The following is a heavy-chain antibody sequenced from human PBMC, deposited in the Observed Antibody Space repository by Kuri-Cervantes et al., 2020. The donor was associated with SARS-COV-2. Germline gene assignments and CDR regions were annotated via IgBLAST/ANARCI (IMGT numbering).Heavy chain of an antibody. CDR3: ANSLLLSLDY. Sequence: GGSLRLPCAASGFTFSSYGMHWVRQAPGKGLEWVAFIRYDGSNKYYADSVKGRFTISRDNSKNTLYLQMNSLRAEDTAVYYCANSLLLSLDYWGQGTLVTVSS. J-gene: IGHJ4*02. V-gene: IGHV3-30*02. CDR1: GFTFSSYG. D-gene: IGHD1-26*01. CDR2: IRYDGSNK.